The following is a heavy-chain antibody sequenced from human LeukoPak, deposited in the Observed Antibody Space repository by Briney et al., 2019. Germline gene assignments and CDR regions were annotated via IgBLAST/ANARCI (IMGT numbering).Heavy chain of an antibody. D-gene: IGHD5-24*01. CDR1: GGSFSGYY. CDR2: INHSGST. CDR3: ARGVEWLQSTFDP. J-gene: IGHJ5*02. Sequence: SETLSLTCAVYGGSFSGYYWSWIRQPPGKGLEWIGEINHSGSTNYNPSLKSRVTISVDTSKNQFSLKLSSVTAADTAVYYCARGVEWLQSTFDPWGQGTLVTVSS. V-gene: IGHV4-34*01.